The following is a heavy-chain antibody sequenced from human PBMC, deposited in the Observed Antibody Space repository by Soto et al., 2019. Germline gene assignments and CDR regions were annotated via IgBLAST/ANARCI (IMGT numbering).Heavy chain of an antibody. V-gene: IGHV1-69*06. Sequence: QVQLVQSGPEVKKPGSSVKVSYKTSGGTLSSFITYPINWVRQAPGQGPEWMGGIVPNVGTVNYAQRFQGRVTMTADKSTGPSYMELNNLRSEDTALYYCASRDTSGFLRYFDSWCQGTLVIVS. D-gene: IGHD3-22*01. CDR3: ASRDTSGFLRYFDS. CDR1: GGTLSSFITYP. J-gene: IGHJ4*02. CDR2: IVPNVGTV.